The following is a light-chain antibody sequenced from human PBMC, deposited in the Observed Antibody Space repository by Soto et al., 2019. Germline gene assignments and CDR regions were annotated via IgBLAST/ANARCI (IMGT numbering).Light chain of an antibody. CDR1: NIGSKS. V-gene: IGLV3-21*02. Sequence: SYELTQPPSLSLAPGQTARITCGGNNIGSKSVHWYQQRPGQAPVLVVYDDSDRPSGIPERFSGSNSGSMATLTISGVEAGGEADYFCQVWDSGSDHPWVFGGGTKVTVL. J-gene: IGLJ3*02. CDR2: DDS. CDR3: QVWDSGSDHPWV.